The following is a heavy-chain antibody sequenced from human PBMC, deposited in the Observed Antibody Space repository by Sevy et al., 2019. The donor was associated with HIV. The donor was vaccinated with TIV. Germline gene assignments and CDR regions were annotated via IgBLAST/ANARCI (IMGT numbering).Heavy chain of an antibody. V-gene: IGHV1-69*13. D-gene: IGHD3-22*01. Sequence: ASVKVSCKASGGTFSSYAISWVRQAPGQGLEWVGGIIPIFGTANYAQKFQGRVTITADESTSTAYMELSSLRSEDTAVYYCARNSRRITMIVVGADAFDIWGQGTMVTVSS. CDR3: ARNSRRITMIVVGADAFDI. CDR1: GGTFSSYA. CDR2: IIPIFGTA. J-gene: IGHJ3*02.